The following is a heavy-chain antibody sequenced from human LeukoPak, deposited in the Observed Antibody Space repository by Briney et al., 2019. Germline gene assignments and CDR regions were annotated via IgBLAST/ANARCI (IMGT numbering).Heavy chain of an antibody. D-gene: IGHD3-9*01. Sequence: GGSLRLSCAVSGFTVSTIYMSWVRQAPGKGLEWVSILSRDSNTVYADSVKGRFTISRDNSKNTLSLQMNSLRAEDTAVYYCVSHSDTLTSYSFDYWGQGTLVTVSS. V-gene: IGHV3-53*01. J-gene: IGHJ4*02. CDR3: VSHSDTLTSYSFDY. CDR1: GFTVSTIY. CDR2: LSRDSNT.